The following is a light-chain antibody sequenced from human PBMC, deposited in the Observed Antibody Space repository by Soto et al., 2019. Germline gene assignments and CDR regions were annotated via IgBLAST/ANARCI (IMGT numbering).Light chain of an antibody. CDR3: QTWSTDIRV. V-gene: IGLV4-69*01. J-gene: IGLJ3*02. Sequence: QLVLTQPPSASGSLGASVRLTCTLSRGHNSYAIAWHQQQPEKGPRYLMKLKTNGSHGKGDEIPARFSGSSSGAKRYLTISSVQSEDEADYYCQTWSTDIRVFGGGIALTVL. CDR2: LKTNGSH. CDR1: RGHNSYA.